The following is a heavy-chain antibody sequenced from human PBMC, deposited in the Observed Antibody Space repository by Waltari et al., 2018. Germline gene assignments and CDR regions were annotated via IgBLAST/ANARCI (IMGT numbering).Heavy chain of an antibody. Sequence: VSGGSISSYYWSWIRQPPGKGLEWIGYVHYSESTNYNPSLKSRVTISVDTSKNEFSLKLSSVSAADTAVYYCARSGYDFWSWFDSWGQGTLVTVSS. D-gene: IGHD3-3*01. J-gene: IGHJ5*01. CDR3: ARSGYDFWSWFDS. CDR1: GGSISSYY. CDR2: VHYSEST. V-gene: IGHV4-59*13.